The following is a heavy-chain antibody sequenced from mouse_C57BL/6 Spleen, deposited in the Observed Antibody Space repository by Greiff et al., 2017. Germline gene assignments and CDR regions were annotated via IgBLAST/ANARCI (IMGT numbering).Heavy chain of an antibody. CDR1: GYSFTSYY. V-gene: IGHV1-66*01. CDR2: IYPGSGNT. Sequence: QVQLKQSGPELVKPGASVKISCKASGYSFTSYYIHWVKQRPGQGLEWIGWIYPGSGNTKYNEKFKGKATLTADTSSSTAYMQLSSLTSEDSAVYYCARENYDYDGVTMDYWGQGTSVTVSS. CDR3: ARENYDYDGVTMDY. J-gene: IGHJ4*01. D-gene: IGHD2-4*01.